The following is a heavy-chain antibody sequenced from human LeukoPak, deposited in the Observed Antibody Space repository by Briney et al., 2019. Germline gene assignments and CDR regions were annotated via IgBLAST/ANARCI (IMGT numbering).Heavy chain of an antibody. J-gene: IGHJ4*02. V-gene: IGHV3-21*01. CDR3: ANHLACGSTTCPSFDH. D-gene: IGHD2-2*01. Sequence: GGSLRLSCAASGFTFSRYSMNWVRQAPGKGLEWVSSISHSGYDFYYADSVKGRFTISRDNAKNSLSLQMNNLRIDDTAVYYCANHLACGSTTCPSFDHWGQGTLVTVSS. CDR1: GFTFSRYS. CDR2: ISHSGYDF.